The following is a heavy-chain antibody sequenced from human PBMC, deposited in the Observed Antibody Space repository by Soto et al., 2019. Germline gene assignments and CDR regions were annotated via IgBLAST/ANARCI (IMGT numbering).Heavy chain of an antibody. V-gene: IGHV1-69*01. D-gene: IGHD4-17*01. J-gene: IGHJ6*02. CDR1: GATFRSYA. Sequence: VQLVQSGAEVKKPGSSVKVSCRASGATFRSYAFTWVRQAPGQGLEWMGGISPIFGSTIYARQFQGRVTITADDSASTAYMELNSLRSEDTAVYYCAGDYGVYDWYGMDAWGQGTTVTVSS. CDR3: AGDYGVYDWYGMDA. CDR2: ISPIFGST.